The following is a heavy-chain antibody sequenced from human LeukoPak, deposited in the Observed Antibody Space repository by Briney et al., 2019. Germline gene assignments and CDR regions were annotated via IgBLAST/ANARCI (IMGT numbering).Heavy chain of an antibody. J-gene: IGHJ4*02. D-gene: IGHD5-12*01. CDR2: ISAYNGNT. Sequence: ASVKVSCKASGYTFTSYGITWVRQAPGQGLEWMGWISAYNGNTNNAQKLLDRLTMTTDTSTSTAYMELRSLRSDDTAIYYCARVIYSDYTLWDFDYWGQGTLVTVSS. V-gene: IGHV1-18*01. CDR1: GYTFTSYG. CDR3: ARVIYSDYTLWDFDY.